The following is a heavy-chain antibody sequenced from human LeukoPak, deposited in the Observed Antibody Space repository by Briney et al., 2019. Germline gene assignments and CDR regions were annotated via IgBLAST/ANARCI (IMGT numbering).Heavy chain of an antibody. Sequence: GGSLRLSCAASGFTFSNYAMSWVRQAPGKGLEWVSGITNSGGGTFYADSVKGRFTISRDNSKNTLYLQMNNLRAEDTAIYYWGKKGAGTARGSLDYWAREPLFPVS. D-gene: IGHD2-21*02. CDR3: GKKGAGTARGSLDY. CDR1: GFTFSNYA. CDR2: ITNSGGGT. V-gene: IGHV3-23*01. J-gene: IGHJ4*02.